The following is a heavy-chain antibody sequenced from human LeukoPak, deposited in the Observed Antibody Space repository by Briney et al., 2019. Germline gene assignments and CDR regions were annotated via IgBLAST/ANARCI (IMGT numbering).Heavy chain of an antibody. D-gene: IGHD6-25*01. CDR2: INPRGDGT. CDR3: ARGPTGSSGNCSDP. CDR1: GYIFSSHY. Sequence: ASVKVSCTASGYIFSSHYMHWVRQAPGQGLGWMGIINPRGDGTSYSRKFQGRLTMPRDTYTSTVYMELSSLRSEDTAVYYCARGPTGSSGNCSDPGGEETRVSVST. J-gene: IGHJ5*02. V-gene: IGHV1-46*01.